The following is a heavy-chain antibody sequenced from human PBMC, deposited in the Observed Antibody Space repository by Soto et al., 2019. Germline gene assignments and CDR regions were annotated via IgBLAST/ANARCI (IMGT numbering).Heavy chain of an antibody. Sequence: QVQLVQSGAEVKKPGSSVKVSCKASGGTFSSYAISWVRQAPGQGLEWMGGIIPIFGTANYAQKFQGRVTITADESTSTAYMELSSLRSEDTALYYCARTATTGVFGVARPYYYYYYGMDVWGQGTTVTVSS. CDR3: ARTATTGVFGVARPYYYYYYGMDV. CDR2: IIPIFGTA. D-gene: IGHD3-3*01. J-gene: IGHJ6*02. CDR1: GGTFSSYA. V-gene: IGHV1-69*01.